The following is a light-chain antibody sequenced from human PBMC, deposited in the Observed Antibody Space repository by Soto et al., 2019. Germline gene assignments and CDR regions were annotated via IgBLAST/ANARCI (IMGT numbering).Light chain of an antibody. CDR1: QSMNSW. J-gene: IGKJ4*01. CDR3: QQYSSYPLS. Sequence: DIQMTQSPSTLSASVGDRVTITCRASQSMNSWLAWYQQKPGKAPNILIYKASSLQSGVPSRFSGSGSGTEYTLTISSLQPDDFATYYCQQYSSYPLSFGGGTKVEIK. V-gene: IGKV1-5*03. CDR2: KAS.